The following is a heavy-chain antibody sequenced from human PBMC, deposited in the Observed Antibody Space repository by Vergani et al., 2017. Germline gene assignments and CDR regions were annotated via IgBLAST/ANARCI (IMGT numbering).Heavy chain of an antibody. Sequence: QVQLQESGPGLVKPSQTLSLTCTVSGGSISSGSYYWSWIRQPAGKGLEWIGRIYTSGSTYYSPSLKSRVTISVDTSKNQFSLKLSSVTAADTAVYYCARGSYYYDSSGYLPLDYWGQGTLVTVSS. V-gene: IGHV4-61*02. CDR1: GGSISSGSYY. J-gene: IGHJ4*02. D-gene: IGHD3-22*01. CDR3: ARGSYYYDSSGYLPLDY. CDR2: IYTSGST.